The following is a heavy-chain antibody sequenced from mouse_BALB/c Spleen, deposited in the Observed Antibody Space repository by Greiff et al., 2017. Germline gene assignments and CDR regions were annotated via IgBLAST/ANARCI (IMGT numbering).Heavy chain of an antibody. CDR3: ARWAYGNYYYAMDY. D-gene: IGHD2-1*01. CDR1: GYTFTSYW. J-gene: IGHJ4*01. CDR2: IYPGDGDT. V-gene: IGHV1-87*01. Sequence: LVESGAELARPGASVKLSCKASGYTFTSYWMQWVKQRPGQGLEWIGAIYPGDGDTRYTQKFKGKATLTADKSSSTAYMQLSSLASEDSAVYYCARWAYGNYYYAMDYWGQGTSVTVSS.